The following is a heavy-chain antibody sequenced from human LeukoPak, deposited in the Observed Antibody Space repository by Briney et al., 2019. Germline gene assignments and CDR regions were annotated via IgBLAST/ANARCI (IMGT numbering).Heavy chain of an antibody. V-gene: IGHV3-30*02. CDR1: GFTFSSYG. J-gene: IGHJ4*02. CDR2: IRYDGSNK. D-gene: IGHD2-2*01. Sequence: PGGSLRLSCAASGFTFSSYGMHWVRQAPGKGLEWVAFIRYDGSNKYYADSVKGRFTISRDNSKNTLYLQMNSLRAEDTAVYYCARDRRVVPAAIYRHLPDYWGQGTLVTVSS. CDR3: ARDRRVVPAAIYRHLPDY.